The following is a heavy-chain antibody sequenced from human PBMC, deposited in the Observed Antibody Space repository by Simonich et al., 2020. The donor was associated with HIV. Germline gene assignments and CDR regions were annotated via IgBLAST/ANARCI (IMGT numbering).Heavy chain of an antibody. CDR1: GGSFSGYY. Sequence: QVQLQQWGAGLLKPSETLSLTCAVYGGSFSGYYWSWIRQPPGKGMEWIGEINHSGSNNYNPSLKSRVTISVDTSKNQFYLKLSSVTAADTAVYYCARGFYQRLYYFDYWGQGTLVTVSS. V-gene: IGHV4-34*01. CDR3: ARGFYQRLYYFDY. CDR2: INHSGSN. J-gene: IGHJ4*02. D-gene: IGHD2-2*01.